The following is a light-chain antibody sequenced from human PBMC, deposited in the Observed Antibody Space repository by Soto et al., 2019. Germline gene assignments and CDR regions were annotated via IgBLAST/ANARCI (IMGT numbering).Light chain of an antibody. J-gene: IGKJ4*01. CDR2: GAS. CDR1: QSVRSSH. Sequence: EIVLTQSPGTLSLSPGERATLSCRASQSVRSSHLAWYQQMSGQAPRLLIYGASSRATGIPDRFSGSGSGTDFTLTISRLEPEDFAVYYCEQYSSSPLTFGGGTKVEIK. CDR3: EQYSSSPLT. V-gene: IGKV3-20*01.